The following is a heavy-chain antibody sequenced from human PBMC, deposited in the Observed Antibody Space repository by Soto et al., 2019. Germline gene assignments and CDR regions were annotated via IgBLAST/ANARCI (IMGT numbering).Heavy chain of an antibody. V-gene: IGHV3-48*03. CDR3: ARGDLTSFDY. CDR1: GFTFSSYE. CDR2: ISSSGSTI. J-gene: IGHJ4*02. Sequence: GGSLRLSCAASGFTFSSYEMNWVRQAPGKGLEWVSYISSSGSTIYYADSVKGRFTISRDNAKNSLYLQMNSLRAEDTAVYYCARGDLTSFDYWGQGTLVTVSS. D-gene: IGHD2-21*02.